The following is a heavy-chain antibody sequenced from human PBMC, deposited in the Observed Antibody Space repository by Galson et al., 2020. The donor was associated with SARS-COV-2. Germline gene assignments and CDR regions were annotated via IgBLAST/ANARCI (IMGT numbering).Heavy chain of an antibody. V-gene: IGHV1-2*06. CDR3: ARSLRVGMEWLRSSDNLHSLDV. CDR2: IDSNSAGT. D-gene: IGHD3-3*01. CDR1: GYPFTGYN. Sequence: ASVKVSCKASGYPFTGYNLHWVRQAPGQGLEWMGRIDSNSAGTLYAQRFQGRITLTRDTSVSTAYMELSGLTSDDTAVYYCARSLRVGMEWLRSSDNLHSLDVWGQGTTVTVSS. J-gene: IGHJ6*02.